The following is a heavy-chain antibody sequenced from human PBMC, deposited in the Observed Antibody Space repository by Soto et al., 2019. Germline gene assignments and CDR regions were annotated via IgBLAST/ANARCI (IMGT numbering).Heavy chain of an antibody. J-gene: IGHJ3*02. CDR2: IKPDGSEK. CDR3: ARDYELGSDI. V-gene: IGHV3-7*01. D-gene: IGHD3-22*01. Sequence: EVQLVESGGGLVQPGGSLRLSCEASAFTLSSYWMSWVRQAPGKGLEWVANIKPDGSEKYYVDSVKGRFTISRDNTKNSLYLRMSTLRPEDTAIYYCARDYELGSDIWGQGTLVTVSS. CDR1: AFTLSSYW.